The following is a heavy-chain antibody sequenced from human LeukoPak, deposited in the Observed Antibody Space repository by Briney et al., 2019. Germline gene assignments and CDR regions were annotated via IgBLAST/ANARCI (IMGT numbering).Heavy chain of an antibody. Sequence: PSETLSLTCAVYGGSFSGYYWSWIRQPPGKGLEWIGHIYYSGSTYYNPSLKSRVTISVDTSKNQFSLKLSSATAADTAVYYCARDLVRGQKWFDPWGQGTLVTVSS. CDR2: IYYSGST. J-gene: IGHJ5*02. CDR3: ARDLVRGQKWFDP. CDR1: GGSFSGYY. V-gene: IGHV4-34*09. D-gene: IGHD3-10*01.